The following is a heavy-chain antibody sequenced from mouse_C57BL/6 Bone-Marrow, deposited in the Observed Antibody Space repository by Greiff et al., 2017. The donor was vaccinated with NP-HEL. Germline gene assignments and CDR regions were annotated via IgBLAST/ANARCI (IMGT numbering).Heavy chain of an antibody. CDR3: ARDGYFYYAMDY. V-gene: IGHV1-50*01. J-gene: IGHJ4*01. CDR1: GYTFTSYW. CDR2: IDPSDSYT. Sequence: QVQLQQPGAELVKPGASVKLSCKASGYTFTSYWMQWVKQRPGQGLEWIGEIDPSDSYTTYNQKFKGKATLTVDTSSSTAYMQLSSLTSEDSAVYYCARDGYFYYAMDYWGQGTSVTVSS. D-gene: IGHD2-3*01.